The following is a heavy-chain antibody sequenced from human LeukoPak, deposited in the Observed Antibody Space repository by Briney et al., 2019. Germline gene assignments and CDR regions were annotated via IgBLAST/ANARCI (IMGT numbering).Heavy chain of an antibody. J-gene: IGHJ4*02. CDR2: IYYSGST. D-gene: IGHD3-3*01. Sequence: PSETLSLTCTVSGGSISSYYWSWIRQPPGKGLEWIGYIYYSGSTNYNPSLKSRVTISVDTSKNQFSLKLSSVTAADTAVYYCARGGGQSGYYFDSWGQGTLVTVSS. CDR3: ARGGGQSGYYFDS. CDR1: GGSISSYY. V-gene: IGHV4-59*12.